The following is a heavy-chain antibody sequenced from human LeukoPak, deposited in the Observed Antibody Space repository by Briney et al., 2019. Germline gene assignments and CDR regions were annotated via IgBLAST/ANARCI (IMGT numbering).Heavy chain of an antibody. CDR3: ARTPSPYSSSWYPAHPRPHNWFDP. CDR1: GGSISSSSYY. J-gene: IGHJ5*02. V-gene: IGHV4-39*07. D-gene: IGHD6-13*01. Sequence: SETLSLTCTVPGGSISSSSYYWGWIRQPPGKGLEWLGSIYYSGSTYYNPSLKSRVTISVDTSKNQFSLKLSSVTAADTAVYYCARTPSPYSSSWYPAHPRPHNWFDPWGQGTLVTVSS. CDR2: IYYSGST.